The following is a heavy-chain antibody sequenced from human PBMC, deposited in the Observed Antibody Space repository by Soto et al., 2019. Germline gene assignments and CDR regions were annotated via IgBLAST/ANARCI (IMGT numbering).Heavy chain of an antibody. J-gene: IGHJ4*02. CDR2: ITPIYPTT. V-gene: IGHV1-69*13. Sequence: SVKVSCKASGGTFYTYTFSWVRQAPGQGLEWMGSITPIYPTTNYAEKFQGRLTVTADGSTNTAYMELNSLTSEDTAVYYCARIPRYSFPTSDDLDSWGQGTLGTVPQ. CDR3: ARIPRYSFPTSDDLDS. CDR1: GGTFYTYT. D-gene: IGHD5-18*01.